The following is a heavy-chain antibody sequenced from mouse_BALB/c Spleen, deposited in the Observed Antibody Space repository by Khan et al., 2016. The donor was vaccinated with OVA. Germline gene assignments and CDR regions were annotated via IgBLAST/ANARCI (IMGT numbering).Heavy chain of an antibody. CDR1: GYTFINYW. V-gene: IGHV1-7*01. CDR3: ARRGMRWDFDY. Sequence: VQLQESGAELAKPGASVKMSCKASGYTFINYWMNWVKQRPGQGLEWLGYINPITGYIEYNLKFKEKAILTADKSSSIAHMQLSSLPSEDSAVYYCARRGMRWDFDYWGQGTTLTVSS. CDR2: INPITGYI. D-gene: IGHD1-1*02. J-gene: IGHJ2*01.